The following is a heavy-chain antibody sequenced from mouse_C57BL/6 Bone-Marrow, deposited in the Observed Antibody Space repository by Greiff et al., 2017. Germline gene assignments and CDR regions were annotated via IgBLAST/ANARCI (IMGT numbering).Heavy chain of an antibody. J-gene: IGHJ2*01. D-gene: IGHD2-14*01. V-gene: IGHV3-6*01. CDR3: ARGYHDN. CDR1: GYSITSGYY. CDR2: ISYDGSN. Sequence: EVKLQESGPGLVKPSQSLSLTCSVTGYSITSGYYWNWIRQFPGNKLEWMGYISYDGSNNYNPSLKNRISITRDTSKNQFFLKLNSVTTEDTATYYCARGYHDNWGQGTTLTVSS.